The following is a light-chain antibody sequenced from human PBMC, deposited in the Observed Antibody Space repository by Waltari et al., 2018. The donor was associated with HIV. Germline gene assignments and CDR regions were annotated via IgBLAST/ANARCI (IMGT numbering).Light chain of an antibody. CDR2: EVT. J-gene: IGLJ2*01. CDR3: CSYAGGNTLV. V-gene: IGLV2-23*02. CDR1: CRNFRAHTL. Sequence: QSSLTQPSSFSGAPGQSITLACAGTCRNFRAHTLVSLYRHHPRKAPKLMIYEVTKRPSGVSNHFSASKSGNTASLTISGLQAEDEADYYCCSYAGGNTLVFGGGTKLTVL.